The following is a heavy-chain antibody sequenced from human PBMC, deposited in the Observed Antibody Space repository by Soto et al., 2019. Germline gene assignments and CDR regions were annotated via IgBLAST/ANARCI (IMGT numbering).Heavy chain of an antibody. D-gene: IGHD2-21*02. V-gene: IGHV1-18*04. Sequence: ASVKVSCKASGYTFTAYYVHWVRQAPGQGLEWMGWISAYNGNTNYAQKLQGRVTMTTDTSTSTAYMELRSLRSDDTAVYYCARAVGMVATYYYYGMDVWGQGTTVTVSS. CDR1: GYTFTAYY. CDR3: ARAVGMVATYYYYGMDV. J-gene: IGHJ6*02. CDR2: ISAYNGNT.